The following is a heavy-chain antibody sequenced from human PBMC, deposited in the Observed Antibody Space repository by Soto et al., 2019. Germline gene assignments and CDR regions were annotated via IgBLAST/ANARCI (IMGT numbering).Heavy chain of an antibody. V-gene: IGHV3-30-3*01. J-gene: IGHJ4*02. D-gene: IGHD1-26*01. CDR3: ARPELEGGSYPDY. CDR1: GFTFSNYA. Sequence: QVQLVESGGGVVQPGRSLRLSCAASGFTFSNYAMHWVRQAPGKGLEWVAVISYDGSNKYYADSVKGRFTISRDNSKNPLYLEMNSLRAEDTAMYYCARPELEGGSYPDYRGQGTLVTVSS. CDR2: ISYDGSNK.